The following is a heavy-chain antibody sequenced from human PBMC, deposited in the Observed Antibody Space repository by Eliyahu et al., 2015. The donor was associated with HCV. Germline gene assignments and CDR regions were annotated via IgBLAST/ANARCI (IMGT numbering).Heavy chain of an antibody. V-gene: IGHV4-39*01. D-gene: IGHD3-9*01. Sequence: QLQLQESGPGLVKPSETLSLTCXVXGGSISSSSYYWGWIRQPPGKGLEWIGSIYYSGSTYYNPSLKSRVTISVDTSKNQFSLKLSSVTAADTAVYYCARRPYDILTGYPFDYWGQGTLVTVSS. J-gene: IGHJ4*02. CDR1: GGSISSSSYY. CDR3: ARRPYDILTGYPFDY. CDR2: IYYSGST.